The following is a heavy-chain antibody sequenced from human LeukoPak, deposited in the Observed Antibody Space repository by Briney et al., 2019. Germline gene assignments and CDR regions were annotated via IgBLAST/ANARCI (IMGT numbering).Heavy chain of an antibody. D-gene: IGHD2-15*01. CDR2: INPSGGST. Sequence: ASVKVSCMASGYTFTSYYMHWMRQAPGEGLEWMGMINPSGGSTSYAQKFQGRVTMTRDMSTSTVYMELSSLRSEDTAVYYCATAAGGYCSGGSCYKTLYYYYYMDVWGKGTTVTVSS. J-gene: IGHJ6*03. CDR3: ATAAGGYCSGGSCYKTLYYYYYMDV. CDR1: GYTFTSYY. V-gene: IGHV1-46*01.